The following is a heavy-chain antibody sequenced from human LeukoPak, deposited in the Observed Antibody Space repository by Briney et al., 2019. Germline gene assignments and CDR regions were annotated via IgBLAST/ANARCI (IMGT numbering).Heavy chain of an antibody. CDR1: GFTFSDYT. V-gene: IGHV3-64*02. J-gene: IGHJ6*03. D-gene: IGHD1-26*01. Sequence: PGGSLRLSCAASGFTFSDYTIHWVRQAPGKGLQSVSAITSNGAYTHYADSVKGRFTISRDNSRNAVFLQMGGLRIEDMAVYYCARVKMGATVSDYYYYYMDVWGKGTTVTVSS. CDR2: ITSNGAYT. CDR3: ARVKMGATVSDYYYYYMDV.